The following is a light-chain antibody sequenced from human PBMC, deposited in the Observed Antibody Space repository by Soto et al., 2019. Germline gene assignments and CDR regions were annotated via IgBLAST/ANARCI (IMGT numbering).Light chain of an antibody. CDR2: KTS. CDR1: QSLVHRDGNSY. Sequence: DIVMTQAPLSSPVTLGQPASISCRSSQSLVHRDGNSYLSWLQQRPGQPLRLLIYKTSIRFSGVPERFSGSGAGTDLTLKINRVEAENVAIYYCMQIKQSPYTFGQGTKLESK. J-gene: IGKJ2*01. CDR3: MQIKQSPYT. V-gene: IGKV2-24*01.